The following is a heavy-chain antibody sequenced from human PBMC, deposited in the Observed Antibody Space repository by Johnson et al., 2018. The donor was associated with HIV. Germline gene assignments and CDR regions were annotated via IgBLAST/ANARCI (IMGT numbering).Heavy chain of an antibody. J-gene: IGHJ3*02. CDR1: GFTFGDYY. CDR3: GKEESGVNAFDI. CDR2: IKQDGSEK. D-gene: IGHD5-12*01. Sequence: EVQLVESGGGVVQPGRSLRLSCAASGFTFGDYYMTWIRQAPGKGLEWVANIKQDGSEKHYLDSVKGRFTISRDNAKNSLYLQMNSLRAEDTALYYCGKEESGVNAFDIWGQGTMVTVSS. V-gene: IGHV3-7*03.